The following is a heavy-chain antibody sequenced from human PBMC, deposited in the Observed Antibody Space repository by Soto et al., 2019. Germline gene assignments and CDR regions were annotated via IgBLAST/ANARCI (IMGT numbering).Heavy chain of an antibody. CDR1: GFTFSSYT. Sequence: EVQLLESGGDLVRPGGSLRLSCAASGFTFSSYTMSWVRQAPGKGLEWVSAISGTDGSTYYADSVKGRFTISRDNAKNSLYLQMNSLRAEDTAVYYCAREWRVAYYYDSSGYPYYFDYWGQGTLVTVSS. D-gene: IGHD3-22*01. CDR2: ISGTDGST. V-gene: IGHV3-23*01. J-gene: IGHJ4*02. CDR3: AREWRVAYYYDSSGYPYYFDY.